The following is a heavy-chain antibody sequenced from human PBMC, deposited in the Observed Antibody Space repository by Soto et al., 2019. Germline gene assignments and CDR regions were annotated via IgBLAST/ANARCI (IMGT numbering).Heavy chain of an antibody. J-gene: IGHJ3*02. Sequence: GGSLRLSCAASGFTFSSYAMHWVRQAPGKGLEYVSAISSNGGSTYYANSVKGRFTISRDNSKNKLYLTMGSLRAEDMAVYYCATEENYDYIWGSYPNGGPFDIWGQGTMVTVSS. CDR2: ISSNGGST. CDR1: GFTFSSYA. V-gene: IGHV3-64*01. D-gene: IGHD3-16*02. CDR3: ATEENYDYIWGSYPNGGPFDI.